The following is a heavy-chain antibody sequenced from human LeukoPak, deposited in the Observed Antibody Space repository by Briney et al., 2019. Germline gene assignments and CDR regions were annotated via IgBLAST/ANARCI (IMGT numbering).Heavy chain of an antibody. D-gene: IGHD3-22*01. Sequence: GGSLRLSCVASGFTFTDYYMTWIRQAPGKGLEWVSYISSGSSYTNYADSVKGRFTVSRDNAKNSLFLQMNRLRPEDSAVYYCARADSSSWFDYWGQGTLVTVSS. V-gene: IGHV3-11*05. CDR2: ISSGSSYT. CDR3: ARADSSSWFDY. CDR1: GFTFTDYY. J-gene: IGHJ4*02.